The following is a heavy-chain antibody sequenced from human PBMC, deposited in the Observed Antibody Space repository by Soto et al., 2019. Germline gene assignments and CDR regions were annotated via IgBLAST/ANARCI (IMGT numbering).Heavy chain of an antibody. V-gene: IGHV3-74*01. CDR3: ARVRVSGYEFDP. Sequence: EAQLVESGGGLVQPGGSLRLSCAASGFTFSSYWMHWVRQAPGKGLVWVSRINPDGRTTNYADSVKGRFTISRDNANDTLFLQRNSLSAEDTAVYYCARVRVSGYEFDPWGQGTLITVSS. D-gene: IGHD5-12*01. CDR1: GFTFSSYW. J-gene: IGHJ5*02. CDR2: INPDGRTT.